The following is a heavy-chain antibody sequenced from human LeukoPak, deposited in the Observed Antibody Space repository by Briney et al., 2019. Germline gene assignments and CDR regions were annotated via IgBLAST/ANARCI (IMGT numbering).Heavy chain of an antibody. CDR2: ISRSSTYI. V-gene: IGHV3-21*01. Sequence: TSGGSLRLSCAASGFTFSTYRMNGVRQAPGKGLEWVSSISRSSTYIYYADSVKGRFTVSRDNAKNSLYLQMHSLRAEDTAVYYCAASPVAAAGTRTYWYFDLWGRGTLVTVSS. J-gene: IGHJ2*01. D-gene: IGHD6-13*01. CDR1: GFTFSTYR. CDR3: AASPVAAAGTRTYWYFDL.